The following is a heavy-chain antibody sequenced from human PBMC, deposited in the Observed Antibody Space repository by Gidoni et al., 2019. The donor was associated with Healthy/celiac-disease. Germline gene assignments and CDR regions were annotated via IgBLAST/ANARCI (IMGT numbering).Heavy chain of an antibody. CDR2: IYHSGST. V-gene: IGHV4-38-2*02. CDR1: GYSISSGYY. Sequence: QVQLQESGPGLVKPSETLSLTCTVSGYSISSGYYWGWIGQPPGKGLEWIGSIYHSGSTYYNPSLKSRVTISVDTSKNQFSLKLSSVTAADTAVYYCARALWFGESPPDYWGQGTLVTVSS. CDR3: ARALWFGESPPDY. J-gene: IGHJ4*02. D-gene: IGHD3-10*01.